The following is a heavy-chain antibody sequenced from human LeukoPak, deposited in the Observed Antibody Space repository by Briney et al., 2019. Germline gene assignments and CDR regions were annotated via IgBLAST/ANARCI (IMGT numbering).Heavy chain of an antibody. CDR1: GGSISSSSYY. CDR3: ARNSQQPHYYYYYMDV. Sequence: PSETLSLTCTVSGGSISSSSYYWGWIRQPPGKGLEWIGSIYYSGSTYYNPSLKSRVTISVDTSKNQFSLKLSSVTAADTAVYYCARNSQQPHYYYYYMDVSGKGTTVTVSS. J-gene: IGHJ6*03. CDR2: IYYSGST. D-gene: IGHD6-13*01. V-gene: IGHV4-39*01.